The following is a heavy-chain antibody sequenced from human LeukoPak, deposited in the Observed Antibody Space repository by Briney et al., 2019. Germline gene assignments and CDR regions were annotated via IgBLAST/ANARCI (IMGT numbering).Heavy chain of an antibody. CDR3: GGSSGYGNY. CDR2: IYYSGST. Sequence: PSETLSLTCTVSGGSISSYYWSWIRQPPGKGLEWIGYIYYSGSTNYNPSLKSRVTISVDTSKNQFSLKLSSVTAADTAVYYCGGSSGYGNYWDQGTLVTVSS. V-gene: IGHV4-59*01. CDR1: GGSISSYY. J-gene: IGHJ4*02. D-gene: IGHD3-22*01.